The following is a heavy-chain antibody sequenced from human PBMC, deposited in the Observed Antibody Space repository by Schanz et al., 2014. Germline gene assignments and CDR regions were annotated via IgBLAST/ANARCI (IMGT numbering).Heavy chain of an antibody. J-gene: IGHJ4*02. CDR1: GLIFTTYA. D-gene: IGHD1-1*01. Sequence: EVQLLESGGGLVQPGGSLKLSCAASGLIFTTYAMSWVRQAPGKGLEWVSSISSGGGSTYYAESVKGRFTISRDNSKNTLYLQMNSLRAEDTAVYFCAKIERNEDWGQGTLVTVSS. CDR2: ISSGGGST. V-gene: IGHV3-23*01. CDR3: AKIERNED.